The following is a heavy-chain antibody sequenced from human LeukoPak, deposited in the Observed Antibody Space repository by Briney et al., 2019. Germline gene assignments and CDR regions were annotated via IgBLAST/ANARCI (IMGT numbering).Heavy chain of an antibody. CDR2: MNPNSGNT. Sequence: ASVKVSCKASGYTFTSYDINWVRQATGQGLEWMGWMNPNSGNTGYAQKFQGRVTITRNTSISTAYMELSSLRSEDTAVYYCARGIAAAGTYWFDPWGQGTLVTVSS. D-gene: IGHD6-13*01. J-gene: IGHJ5*02. CDR3: ARGIAAAGTYWFDP. CDR1: GYTFTSYD. V-gene: IGHV1-8*01.